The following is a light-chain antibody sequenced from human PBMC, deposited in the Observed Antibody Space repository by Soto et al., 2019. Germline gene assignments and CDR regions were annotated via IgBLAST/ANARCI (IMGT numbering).Light chain of an antibody. V-gene: IGLV2-14*01. CDR2: EVS. J-gene: IGLJ7*01. Sequence: QSALTQPASVSGSPGQSITISCTGTSSDVGGYNYVSWYQQHPGKAPKLLIYEVSNRHSGVSNRFSGSKSGNTASLTISGLQAEDEADYYCSSYTTSSTHWVFGGGTQLTVL. CDR1: SSDVGGYNY. CDR3: SSYTTSSTHWV.